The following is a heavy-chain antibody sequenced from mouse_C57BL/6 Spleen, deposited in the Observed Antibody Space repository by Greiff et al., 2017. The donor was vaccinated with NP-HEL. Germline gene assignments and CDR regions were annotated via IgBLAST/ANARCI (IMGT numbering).Heavy chain of an antibody. D-gene: IGHD1-1*02. CDR1: GYSFTGYY. Sequence: EVMLVESGPELVKPGASVKISCKASGYSFTGYYMNWVKQSPEKSLEWIGEINPSTGGTTYNQKFKAKATLTVDKSSSTAYMQLKSLTSEDSAVYYCARWWSSYAMDYWGQGTSVTVSS. J-gene: IGHJ4*01. CDR3: ARWWSSYAMDY. V-gene: IGHV1-42*01. CDR2: INPSTGGT.